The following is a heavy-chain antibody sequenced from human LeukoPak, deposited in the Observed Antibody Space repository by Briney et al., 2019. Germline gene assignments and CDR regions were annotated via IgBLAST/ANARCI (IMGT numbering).Heavy chain of an antibody. D-gene: IGHD2-15*01. CDR3: ARIDCSGGSCQREIDWFDP. CDR1: GGSISSSSYY. CDR2: IHYNGST. Sequence: SETLSLTCTVSGGSISSSSYYWGWIRQPPGKGLEWIGSIHYNGSTNFHPSLKSRVTISVDTSKSQFSLKLKSVTAADTAVFYCARIDCSGGSCQREIDWFDPWGQGTLVTVSS. V-gene: IGHV4-39*07. J-gene: IGHJ5*02.